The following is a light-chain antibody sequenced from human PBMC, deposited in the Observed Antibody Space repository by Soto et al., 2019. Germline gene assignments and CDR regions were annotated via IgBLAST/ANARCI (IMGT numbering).Light chain of an antibody. Sequence: QLVLTQPPSVSGAAGQRVTISCTGSSSNIGAGYEVHWYQQLPGTAPKLLIYGDTNRPSGVPDRFSGSKSGTSASLAITGLQAEDEADYYCQSYDSTLSAHVVFGGGTKVTVL. CDR2: GDT. V-gene: IGLV1-40*01. CDR1: SSNIGAGYE. J-gene: IGLJ2*01. CDR3: QSYDSTLSAHVV.